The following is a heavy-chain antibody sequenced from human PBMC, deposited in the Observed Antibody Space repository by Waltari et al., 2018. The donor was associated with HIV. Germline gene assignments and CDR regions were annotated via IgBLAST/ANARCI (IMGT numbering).Heavy chain of an antibody. J-gene: IGHJ6*02. CDR3: AKGDRGLGIFYYYYYAMDV. V-gene: IGHV3-30*18. CDR2: ISYDGSNK. D-gene: IGHD3-10*01. Sequence: QVQLVESGGGVVQPGRSLRLSCAASGFTFSGYGMHWVSQAPGKGLEWVAVISYDGSNKYFAESVKGRFTISRDNSKHTLYLQMSSLRAEDTAVYYCAKGDRGLGIFYYYYYAMDVWGRGTTVTVSS. CDR1: GFTFSGYG.